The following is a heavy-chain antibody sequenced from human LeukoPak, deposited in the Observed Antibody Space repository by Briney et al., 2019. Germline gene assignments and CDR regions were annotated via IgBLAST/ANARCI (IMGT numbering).Heavy chain of an antibody. J-gene: IGHJ4*02. CDR2: ISSSGSTI. CDR1: GFTFSSYE. D-gene: IGHD6-19*01. V-gene: IGHV3-48*03. Sequence: QSGGSLRLSCAASGFTFSSYEMNWVRQAPGKGLEWVSYISSSGSTIYYADSVKGRFTISRDNAKNSLYLQMNSLRAEDAAVYYCAREPLEALAGTSDYWGQGTLVTVSS. CDR3: AREPLEALAGTSDY.